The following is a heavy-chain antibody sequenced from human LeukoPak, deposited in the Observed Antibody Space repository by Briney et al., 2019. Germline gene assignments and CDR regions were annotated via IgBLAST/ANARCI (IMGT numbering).Heavy chain of an antibody. CDR2: IWYDGSNK. V-gene: IGHV3-33*01. J-gene: IGHJ4*02. D-gene: IGHD5-18*01. CDR1: GFTFSSYG. Sequence: GGSLRLSCAASGFTFSSYGMHWVRQAPGKGLEWVAVIWYDGSNKYYADSVKGRFTISRDNSKNTLYLQMNSLRAEDTAVYYCARDSSGYSYGSFDYWGQGTLDTVSS. CDR3: ARDSSGYSYGSFDY.